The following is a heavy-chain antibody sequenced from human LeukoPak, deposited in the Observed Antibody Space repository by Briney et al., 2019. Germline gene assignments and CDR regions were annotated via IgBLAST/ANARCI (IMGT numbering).Heavy chain of an antibody. J-gene: IGHJ4*02. CDR1: GFTFSSYW. Sequence: GGSLRLSCAASGFTFSSYWMSWVRQAPGKGLEWVSYIIPSGTTTYYADSVKGRFTISRDIAKNSLYLQMNSLRAEDTAVYYCARAGTYYDFWSGYYTPNYFDYWGQGTLVTVSS. V-gene: IGHV3-48*04. CDR3: ARAGTYYDFWSGYYTPNYFDY. D-gene: IGHD3-3*01. CDR2: IIPSGTTT.